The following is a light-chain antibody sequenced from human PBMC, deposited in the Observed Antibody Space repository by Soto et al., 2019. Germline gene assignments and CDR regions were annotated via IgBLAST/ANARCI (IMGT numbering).Light chain of an antibody. J-gene: IGLJ1*01. CDR2: EGS. CDR3: CSYAGSPTFGV. CDR1: SSDVGSYNL. V-gene: IGLV2-23*03. Sequence: QSALTQPASVSGSPGQSITISCTGTSSDVGSYNLVSWYQQHPGKAPKLMIYEGSKRPSGVSNRFSGSKSGNTASLTISGLQAEDDADYYCCSYAGSPTFGVFGTGTKLTVL.